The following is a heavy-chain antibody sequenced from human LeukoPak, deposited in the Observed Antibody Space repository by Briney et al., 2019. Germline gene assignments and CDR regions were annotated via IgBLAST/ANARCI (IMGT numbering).Heavy chain of an antibody. V-gene: IGHV3-7*03. CDR2: IKEDGGEI. CDR1: GFTFSSYW. Sequence: HPGGSLRLSCAASGFTFSSYWMSWVRQAPGKGLEWVANIKEDGGEIHFVDSMKGRFTISRDNFRNTLSLQMNSLRPDDTAIYYCAKDEGVVLSTSFDFGHWGQGTLVAVSS. D-gene: IGHD3-10*01. J-gene: IGHJ4*02. CDR3: AKDEGVVLSTSFDFGH.